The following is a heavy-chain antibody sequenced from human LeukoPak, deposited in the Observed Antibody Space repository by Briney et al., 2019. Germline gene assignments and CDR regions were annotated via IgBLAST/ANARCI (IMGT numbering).Heavy chain of an antibody. CDR1: GFTSSSYS. V-gene: IGHV3-21*01. CDR3: ARDALRFLEWLLLNWFDP. D-gene: IGHD3-3*01. J-gene: IGHJ5*02. CDR2: IISSSSYI. Sequence: GESLKISCAASGFTSSSYSMNWVRQAPGKGLEWVSSIISSSSYIYYADSVKGRFTISRDNAKNSLYLQMNSLRAEDTAVYYCARDALRFLEWLLLNWFDPWGQGTLVTVSS.